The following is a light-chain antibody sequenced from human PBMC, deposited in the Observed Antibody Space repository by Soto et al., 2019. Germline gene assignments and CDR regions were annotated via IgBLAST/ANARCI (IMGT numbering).Light chain of an antibody. J-gene: IGLJ1*01. Sequence: QSALTQPASVSGSPGQSITISCTGTSSDVGYYNYVSWYQQHPGKAPKLMIYDVSNRPSGVSNRFSGSKSVNTASLTISGLQAEDDADYYCSSYSIASTLFVFGSGTKLTVL. CDR2: DVS. CDR1: SSDVGYYNY. V-gene: IGLV2-14*01. CDR3: SSYSIASTLFV.